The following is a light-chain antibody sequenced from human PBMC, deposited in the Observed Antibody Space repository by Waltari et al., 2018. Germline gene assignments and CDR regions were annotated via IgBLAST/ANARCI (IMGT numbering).Light chain of an antibody. CDR1: QNIDKY. CDR2: SAS. V-gene: IGKV1-39*01. Sequence: DIQMTQSPSSLSASVGDRVTITCQASQNIDKYVSWYQQKPGKAPDLLIPSASTLQSNVPSRFSGSGSGTEFTLIINSLQPEDFGTYFCQQCYGLPYTFGQGTKVEI. J-gene: IGKJ2*01. CDR3: QQCYGLPYT.